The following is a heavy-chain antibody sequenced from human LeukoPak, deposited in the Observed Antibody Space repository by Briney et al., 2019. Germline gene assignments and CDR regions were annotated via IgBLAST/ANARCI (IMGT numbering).Heavy chain of an antibody. CDR3: AKAHGIVVVVAARDTYFDY. D-gene: IGHD2-15*01. V-gene: IGHV3-30*02. CDR2: IRYDGSNK. CDR1: GFTFSSYG. J-gene: IGHJ4*02. Sequence: GGSLRLSCAASGFTFSSYGMHWVRQAPGKGLEWVAFIRYDGSNKYYADSVKGRFTISRDNSKNTLYLQMDSLRAEDTAVYYCAKAHGIVVVVAARDTYFDYWGQGTLVTVSS.